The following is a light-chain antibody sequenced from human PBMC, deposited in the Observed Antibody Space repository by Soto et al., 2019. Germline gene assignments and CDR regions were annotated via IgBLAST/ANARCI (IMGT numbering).Light chain of an antibody. CDR2: KAS. V-gene: IGKV1-5*03. CDR1: QDINNY. CDR3: QQYNTYPLT. Sequence: DIQMIQSPSSLSASVGDRVTITCQASQDINNYLNWYQQKSGKAPKLLIYKASTLQSGVPSRFSGSGSGTEFTLTITGLQPDDFATYYCQQYNTYPLTFGGGTKVEIK. J-gene: IGKJ4*01.